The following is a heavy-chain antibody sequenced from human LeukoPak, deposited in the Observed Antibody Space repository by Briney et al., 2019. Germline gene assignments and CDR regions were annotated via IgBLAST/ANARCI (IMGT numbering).Heavy chain of an antibody. CDR2: ITGSGGNT. CDR1: GFTFSSYV. J-gene: IGHJ6*03. Sequence: GGSLRLSCAASGFTFSSYVMKWVRQAPGKGREWGSTITGSGGNTYYADSVKGRFTISRDNSKNTLDLQMNSLRVEDMAVYYCAKGGGDYYYGSSGHYYYFYMDVWGKGTTVTVSS. D-gene: IGHD3-22*01. V-gene: IGHV3-23*01. CDR3: AKGGGDYYYGSSGHYYYFYMDV.